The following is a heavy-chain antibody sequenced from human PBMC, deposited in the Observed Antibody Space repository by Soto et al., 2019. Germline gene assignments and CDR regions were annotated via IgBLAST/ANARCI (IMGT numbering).Heavy chain of an antibody. J-gene: IGHJ6*02. CDR1: GSTFTSYG. Sequence: QVQLVQSGAEVKKPGASVKVSCKASGSTFTSYGIIWVRQAPGQGLEWMGWISAYNGNTNYAQKLQGRVTMTTDTTTSTAYMELRSLRSDDTAVYDCARDGALVENFYHYGMDVWGQGTTVTGSS. CDR2: ISAYNGNT. CDR3: ARDGALVENFYHYGMDV. D-gene: IGHD2-8*02. V-gene: IGHV1-18*01.